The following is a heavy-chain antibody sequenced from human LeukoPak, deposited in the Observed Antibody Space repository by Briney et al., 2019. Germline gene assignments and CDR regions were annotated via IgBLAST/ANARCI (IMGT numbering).Heavy chain of an antibody. CDR2: IGTAGDT. CDR1: GFTFSSYD. Sequence: PGGSLRLSCAASGFTFSSYDMHWVRQVTGEGLEWVSAIGTAGDTYYPGSVKGRFTIARENGKNSLYLQMNSLRAGDTAVYYCARAGMARSPRAFDIWGQGTMVTVFS. D-gene: IGHD3-10*01. J-gene: IGHJ3*02. V-gene: IGHV3-13*01. CDR3: ARAGMARSPRAFDI.